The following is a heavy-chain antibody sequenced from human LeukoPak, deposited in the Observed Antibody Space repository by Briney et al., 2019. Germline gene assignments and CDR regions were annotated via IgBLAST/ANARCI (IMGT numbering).Heavy chain of an antibody. J-gene: IGHJ6*03. V-gene: IGHV4-34*01. Sequence: PSETLSLTCAVYGGSFSGYYWSWIRQPPGKGLEWIGEINHSGRTNYNPSLKSRVTISVDTSKNQFSLKLSSVTAADTAAYYCAIVVHGDYVAGYYYMDVWGKGTTVTVSS. CDR1: GGSFSGYY. D-gene: IGHD4-17*01. CDR2: INHSGRT. CDR3: AIVVHGDYVAGYYYMDV.